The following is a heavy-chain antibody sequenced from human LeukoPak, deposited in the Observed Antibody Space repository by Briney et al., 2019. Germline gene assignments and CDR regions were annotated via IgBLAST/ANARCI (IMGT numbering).Heavy chain of an antibody. CDR3: ARGVAARPTPYYYGMDV. Sequence: SETLSLTCAVYGGSFSGYYWSWIRQPPGKGLEWIGEINHSGSTDYNPSLKSRVTMSVDTSKNQFSLKLSSVTAADTAVYYCARGVAARPTPYYYGMDVWGQRTTVTVSS. J-gene: IGHJ6*02. D-gene: IGHD6-6*01. CDR2: INHSGST. CDR1: GGSFSGYY. V-gene: IGHV4-34*01.